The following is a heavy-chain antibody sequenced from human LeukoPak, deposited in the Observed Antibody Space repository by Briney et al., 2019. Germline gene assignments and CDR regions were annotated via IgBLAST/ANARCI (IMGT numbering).Heavy chain of an antibody. CDR1: GFTFSSQG. V-gene: IGHV3-30*03. J-gene: IGHJ4*02. CDR3: ATGASVTTIRLFDY. D-gene: IGHD3-9*01. CDR2: ISYDGSNK. Sequence: PERSLRLSSAASGFTFSSQGMHWVRQAPGKGLEWVAGISYDGSNKYYADSVKGRFTISRDNSRNMLYLQMNSLRAEDTAVYFCATGASVTTIRLFDYWGQGTLVTVSS.